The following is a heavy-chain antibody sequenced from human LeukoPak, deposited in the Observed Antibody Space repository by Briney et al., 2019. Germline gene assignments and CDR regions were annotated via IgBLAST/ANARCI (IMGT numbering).Heavy chain of an antibody. CDR2: ISPYNGNA. Sequence: ASVKVSCKASGYVFINYGITWVRQAPGQGLEWMGWISPYNGNADYAQKLQGRVTMTTDTSTTTAYMELRSLRSDDTAVYYCARGWLQPYWYFDLWGRGTLVTVSS. J-gene: IGHJ2*01. V-gene: IGHV1-18*01. CDR3: ARGWLQPYWYFDL. D-gene: IGHD5-24*01. CDR1: GYVFINYG.